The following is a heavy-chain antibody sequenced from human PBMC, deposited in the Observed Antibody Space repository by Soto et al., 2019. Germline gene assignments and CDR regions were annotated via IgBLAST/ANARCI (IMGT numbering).Heavy chain of an antibody. CDR3: AKTSSAHDAFDI. J-gene: IGHJ3*02. V-gene: IGHV4-39*01. Sequence: PSETLSLTCTVSGGSISSSSYNWGWIRQPPGKGLEWIGSIYYSGSTYYNPSLKSRVTISVDTSKNQFSLKLSSVTAADTAVYYCAKTSSAHDAFDIWGQGTMVTVSS. CDR2: IYYSGST. D-gene: IGHD6-19*01. CDR1: GGSISSSSYN.